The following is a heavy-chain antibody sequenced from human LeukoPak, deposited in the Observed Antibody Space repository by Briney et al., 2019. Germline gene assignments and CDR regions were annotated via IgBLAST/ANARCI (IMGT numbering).Heavy chain of an antibody. CDR3: ARDRRGYYDSSGPFDY. J-gene: IGHJ4*02. CDR1: GGSISSSSYY. D-gene: IGHD3-22*01. CDR2: IYYSGST. Sequence: SETLSLTCTVSGGSISSSSYYWGWIRQPPGKGLEWIGRIYYSGSTYYNPSLKSRVTISVDTSKNQFSLKLSSVTAADTAVYYCARDRRGYYDSSGPFDYWGQGTLVTVSS. V-gene: IGHV4-39*07.